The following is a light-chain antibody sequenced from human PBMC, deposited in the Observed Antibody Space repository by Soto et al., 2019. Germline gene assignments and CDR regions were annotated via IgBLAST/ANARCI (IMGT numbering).Light chain of an antibody. CDR2: EVS. V-gene: IGLV2-8*01. J-gene: IGLJ2*01. Sequence: QSALTQPPSASGSPGQSVTISCTGTSSEVGGYNYVSWHQQHPGKAPKLMIYEVSKRPSGVPDRFSGSKSGNTASLTVSGLQAEDEADYYCSSYAGSNNLVFGGGTKLTVL. CDR1: SSEVGGYNY. CDR3: SSYAGSNNLV.